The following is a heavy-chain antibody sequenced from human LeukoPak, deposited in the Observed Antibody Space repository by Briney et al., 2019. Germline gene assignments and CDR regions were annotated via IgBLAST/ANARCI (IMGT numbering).Heavy chain of an antibody. CDR3: ARLRYYAMDV. Sequence: GGSLRLSCAASGFTFSTYDMNWVRQAPGRGWEWVSYISSSSRTISYADSVKGRFTISRDNAKNSLYLQMNSLRAEDTAVYYCARLRYYAMDVWGQGTTVTASS. CDR2: ISSSSRTI. V-gene: IGHV3-48*01. J-gene: IGHJ6*02. CDR1: GFTFSTYD.